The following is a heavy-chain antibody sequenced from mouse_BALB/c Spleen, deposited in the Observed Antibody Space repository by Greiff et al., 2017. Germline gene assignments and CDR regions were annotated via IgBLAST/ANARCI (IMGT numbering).Heavy chain of an antibody. J-gene: IGHJ4*01. CDR1: GFTFSSYY. CDR3: ARQDSYDAMDY. V-gene: IGHV5-6-2*01. Sequence: EVQLVESGGGLVKPGGSLKLSCAASGFTFSSYYMSWVRQTPEKRLELVAAINSNGGSTYYPDTVKGRFTISRDNAKNTLYLQMSSLKSEDTALYYCARQDSYDAMDYWGQGTSVTVSS. CDR2: INSNGGST.